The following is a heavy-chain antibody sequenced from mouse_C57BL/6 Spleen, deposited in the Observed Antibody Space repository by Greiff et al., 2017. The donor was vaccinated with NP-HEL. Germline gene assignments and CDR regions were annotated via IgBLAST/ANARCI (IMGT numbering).Heavy chain of an antibody. CDR1: GYAFSSYW. V-gene: IGHV1-80*01. CDR2: IYPGDGDT. Sequence: QVQLQQSGAELVKPGASVKISCKASGYAFSSYWMNWVKQRPGKGLEWIGQIYPGDGDTNYNGKFKGKATLTADKSSSTPYMQLSSLTSEDSAVYFCARSYYGRAMDYWGQGTSVTVSS. J-gene: IGHJ4*01. CDR3: ARSYYGRAMDY. D-gene: IGHD1-1*01.